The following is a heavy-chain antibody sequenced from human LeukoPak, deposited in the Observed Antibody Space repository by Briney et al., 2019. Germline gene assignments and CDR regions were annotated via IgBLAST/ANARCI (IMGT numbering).Heavy chain of an antibody. J-gene: IGHJ6*03. Sequence: GASVKVSCKATYTFTNYAITWVRQAPGQGLEWMGWIRPDNGYTNYAQKFQGRVTMTTDTSTSTAYMELKSLRSDDTAVYYCARGPYYYYHMDVWGKGTTVTVSS. CDR1: YTFTNYA. CDR2: IRPDNGYT. CDR3: ARGPYYYYHMDV. V-gene: IGHV1-18*01.